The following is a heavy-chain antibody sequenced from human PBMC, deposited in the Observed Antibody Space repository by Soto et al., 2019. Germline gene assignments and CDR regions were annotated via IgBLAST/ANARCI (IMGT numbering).Heavy chain of an antibody. CDR3: ARDTVVVGATGAFEI. CDR1: GYTFTSYG. V-gene: IGHV1-18*01. CDR2: ISAYNGNT. Sequence: QVQLVQSGAEVKKPGASVKVSCKASGYTFTSYGISWVRQAPGQGLEWMGWISAYNGNTNYAQKLQGRVTMTTDTAASTADRELRSLRSDDTAVYYGARDTVVVGATGAFEIWGRGTMVTVSS. D-gene: IGHD1-26*01. J-gene: IGHJ3*02.